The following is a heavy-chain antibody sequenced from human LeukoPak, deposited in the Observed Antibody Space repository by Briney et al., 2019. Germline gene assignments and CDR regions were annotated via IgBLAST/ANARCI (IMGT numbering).Heavy chain of an antibody. Sequence: SETLSLTCTVSGGSVTTDYWSWIRQPPGKGLEWIGYFSYSGSTNYNPSLKSRVTISVDTSKNQFSLKLISVTAADTAVYYCARKASIRGGFHWGQGTLVTVSS. CDR3: ARKASIRGGFH. V-gene: IGHV4-59*02. D-gene: IGHD2-2*01. CDR1: GGSVTTDY. J-gene: IGHJ4*02. CDR2: FSYSGST.